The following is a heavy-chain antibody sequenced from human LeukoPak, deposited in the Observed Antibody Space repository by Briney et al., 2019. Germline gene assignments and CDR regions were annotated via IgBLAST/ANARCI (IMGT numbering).Heavy chain of an antibody. CDR2: IFGSGGSA. Sequence: GGSLRLSCTASGFTFSSYAMYWVRQAPGKGLEWVSCIFGSGGSAHYADSVKGRFTISRDNSQNTVYLQMNSLRAEDTAVYYCGKTTTGYSSGRNPAWPVDYWGQGTLVTVSS. V-gene: IGHV3-23*01. CDR1: GFTFSSYA. D-gene: IGHD6-19*01. J-gene: IGHJ4*02. CDR3: GKTTTGYSSGRNPAWPVDY.